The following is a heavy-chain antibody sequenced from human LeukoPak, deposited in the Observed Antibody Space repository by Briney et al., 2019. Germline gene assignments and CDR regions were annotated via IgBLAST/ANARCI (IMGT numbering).Heavy chain of an antibody. D-gene: IGHD3-16*01. Sequence: SETLSLTCSVSGGSISNYYWSWIRQPAAKGLEWIGRIYPSGSTNYNPSFNPSLKSRVTMSVDTSKNQFSLKLSSVTAADTAVYYCARGGSPDVWGQGTTVTVSS. V-gene: IGHV4-4*07. CDR3: ARGGSPDV. J-gene: IGHJ6*02. CDR2: IYPSGST. CDR1: GGSISNYY.